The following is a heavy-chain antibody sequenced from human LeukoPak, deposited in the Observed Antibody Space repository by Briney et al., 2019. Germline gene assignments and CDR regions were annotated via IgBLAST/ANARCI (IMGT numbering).Heavy chain of an antibody. V-gene: IGHV4-34*01. D-gene: IGHD6-13*01. CDR2: INHSGST. CDR1: GGSFSGYY. Sequence: SETLSLTCAVYGGSFSGYYWSWIRQPPGKGLEWIGEINHSGSTNYNPSLKSRVTISVDTSKNQFSLKLSSVTAADTAVYYCARGSSWHNYWGQGTLVSVSS. CDR3: ARGSSWHNY. J-gene: IGHJ4*02.